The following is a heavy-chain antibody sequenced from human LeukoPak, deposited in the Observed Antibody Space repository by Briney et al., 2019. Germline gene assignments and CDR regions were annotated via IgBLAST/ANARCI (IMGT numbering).Heavy chain of an antibody. Sequence: GSLRLSCAASGFTFSSYEMNWVRQAPGKGLEWVSYISSSDSTIYYADSVKGRFTISRDNAKNSLYLQMNSLRAEDTAVYYCARISSLAVAGINWGQGTLVTVSS. V-gene: IGHV3-48*03. D-gene: IGHD6-19*01. CDR2: ISSSDSTI. CDR3: ARISSLAVAGIN. J-gene: IGHJ4*02. CDR1: GFTFSSYE.